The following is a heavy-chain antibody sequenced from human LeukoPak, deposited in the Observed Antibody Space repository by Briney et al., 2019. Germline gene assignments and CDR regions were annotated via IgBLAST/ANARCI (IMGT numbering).Heavy chain of an antibody. J-gene: IGHJ3*02. CDR2: IYYSGST. CDR1: GGSISSSSYY. D-gene: IGHD3-10*01. Sequence: SETLSLTCTVSGGSISSSSYYWGWIRQPPGKGLEWIGSIYYSGSTYYNPSLKSRVTISVDTSKNQFSLKLSSVTAADTAVYYCARQDLWFGELLRPAFDIWGQGTMVTVSS. CDR3: ARQDLWFGELLRPAFDI. V-gene: IGHV4-39*01.